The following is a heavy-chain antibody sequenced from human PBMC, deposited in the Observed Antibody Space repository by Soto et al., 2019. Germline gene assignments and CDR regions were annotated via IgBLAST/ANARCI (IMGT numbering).Heavy chain of an antibody. CDR1: GGSFSGYY. CDR3: ASWGPTDCFTGNEDYGDYVCAFDI. Sequence: QVQLQQWGAGLLKPSETLSLTCAVYGGSFSGYYWSWIRQPPGKGLEWIGEINHRGSTNYNRSLKSRVTISVDTSKNQFSLKLSSVTAADTAVYYCASWGPTDCFTGNEDYGDYVCAFDIWGQGTMVTVSS. CDR2: INHRGST. V-gene: IGHV4-34*01. D-gene: IGHD4-17*01. J-gene: IGHJ3*02.